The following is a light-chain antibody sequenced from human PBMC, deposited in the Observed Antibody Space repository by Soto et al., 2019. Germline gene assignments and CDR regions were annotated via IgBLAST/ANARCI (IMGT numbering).Light chain of an antibody. CDR1: QSIRNW. V-gene: IGKV1-5*01. J-gene: IGKJ1*01. CDR3: QQYNTYWT. Sequence: DIQMTQSPSTLSASVGHRVTITCRASQSIRNWLAWYQQQPGKAPKLLIYDASSLESGVPSRFSVSGSGTEFTLTISSLQPDDFATYYCQQYNTYWTFGQGTKVDIK. CDR2: DAS.